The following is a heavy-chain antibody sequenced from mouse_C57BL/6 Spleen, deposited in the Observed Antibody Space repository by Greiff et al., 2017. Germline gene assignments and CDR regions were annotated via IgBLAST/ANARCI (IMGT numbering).Heavy chain of an antibody. J-gene: IGHJ4*01. CDR2: ISSGGDYI. D-gene: IGHD1-1*01. V-gene: IGHV5-9-1*02. Sequence: EVQRVESGEGLVKPGGSLKLSCAASGFTFSSYAMSWVRQTPEKRLEWVAYISSGGDYIYYADTVKGRFTISRDNARNTLYLQMSSLKSEDTAMYYCTRDYYGSSSGAMDYWGQGTSVTVSS. CDR1: GFTFSSYA. CDR3: TRDYYGSSSGAMDY.